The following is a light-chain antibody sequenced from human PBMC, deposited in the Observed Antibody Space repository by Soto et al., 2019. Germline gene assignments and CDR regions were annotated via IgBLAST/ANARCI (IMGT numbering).Light chain of an antibody. Sequence: IVMIPHPDSPVASLGERTTINSKSGHRGLYRSNNKNYLAWVQQKPGQPPKLLIFWASTRESWGPDRFSGSGSGTDFTLTINSLQAEDVAVYYCQQYYCTPHSFGGGTKVDIK. V-gene: IGKV4-1*01. J-gene: IGKJ4*01. CDR3: QQYYCTPHS. CDR2: WAS. CDR1: HRGLYRSNNKNY.